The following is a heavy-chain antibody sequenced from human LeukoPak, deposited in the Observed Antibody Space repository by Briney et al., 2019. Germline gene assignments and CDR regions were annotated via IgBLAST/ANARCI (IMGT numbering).Heavy chain of an antibody. CDR1: GFTFSSYW. D-gene: IGHD3-22*01. Sequence: GGSLRLSCVASGFTFSSYWMTWVRQAPGKGLEWVANIKTDGSQIYYVDSVKGRFTISRDNAKNSLFLQMNSLRVEDTSVYYCVSGMIEFDYWGQGTRVTVSS. J-gene: IGHJ4*02. CDR2: IKTDGSQI. V-gene: IGHV3-7*01. CDR3: VSGMIEFDY.